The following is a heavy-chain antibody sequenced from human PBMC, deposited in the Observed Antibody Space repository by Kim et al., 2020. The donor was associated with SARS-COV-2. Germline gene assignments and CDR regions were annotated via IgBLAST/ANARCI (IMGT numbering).Heavy chain of an antibody. D-gene: IGHD3-3*01. Sequence: YSPSFQGQVTISADKSISTAYLQWSSLKASDTAMYYCARLVPDLEWVIDYWGQGTLVTVSS. CDR3: ARLVPDLEWVIDY. V-gene: IGHV5-51*01. J-gene: IGHJ4*02.